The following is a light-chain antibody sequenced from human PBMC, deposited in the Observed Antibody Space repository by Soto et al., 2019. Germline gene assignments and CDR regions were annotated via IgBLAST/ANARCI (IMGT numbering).Light chain of an antibody. V-gene: IGLV2-8*01. Sequence: QSALTQPPSASGSPGQSVTISCAGTSSDVGGYNYVAWYQQHPGKAPKLIISEVSKRPSGVPDRFSGSKSGNTASLTVSGLQPEDDAEYYCSSYAGSNNLVFGGGTKLTVL. CDR2: EVS. J-gene: IGLJ2*01. CDR3: SSYAGSNNLV. CDR1: SSDVGGYNY.